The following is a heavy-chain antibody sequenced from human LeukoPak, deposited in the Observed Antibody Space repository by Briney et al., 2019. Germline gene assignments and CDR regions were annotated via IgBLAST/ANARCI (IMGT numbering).Heavy chain of an antibody. CDR3: ARDAEYSSLYNWFDP. V-gene: IGHV1-69*06. CDR1: GYTFTSYG. CDR2: IIPIFGTA. Sequence: SVKVSCKASGYTFTSYGISWVRQAPGQGLEWMGGIIPIFGTANYAQKFQARVTITADKSTSTAYMELSSLISDDTAVYYCARDAEYSSLYNWFDPWGQGTLVTVSS. D-gene: IGHD6-6*01. J-gene: IGHJ5*02.